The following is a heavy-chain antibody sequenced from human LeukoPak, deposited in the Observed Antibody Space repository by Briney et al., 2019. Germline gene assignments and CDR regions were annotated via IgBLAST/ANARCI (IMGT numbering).Heavy chain of an antibody. V-gene: IGHV3-23*01. Sequence: GGPLRLSCAASGFTFSSYAMSGVRQAPGKGLEWVSAISGSVGSPYSAASGKGRFRLSREHSKHTLYLQMNSLRAEDTAVYYCAKQAGYSYGFEGAFDIWGQGTMVTVSS. CDR1: GFTFSSYA. D-gene: IGHD5-18*01. CDR2: ISGSVGSP. J-gene: IGHJ3*02. CDR3: AKQAGYSYGFEGAFDI.